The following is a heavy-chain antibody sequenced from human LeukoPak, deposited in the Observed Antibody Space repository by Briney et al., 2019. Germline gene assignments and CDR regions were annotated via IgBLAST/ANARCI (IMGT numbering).Heavy chain of an antibody. V-gene: IGHV3-23*01. CDR1: GFMFSNSD. Sequence: GGSLRLSCAASGFMFSNSDMGWVRQAPGRGLEWVSTISRTGFSTFYADSVKGRFAVSRDNSKNTVYLEMNNMRVDDTAVYYCARVAGWHWFDPWGQGTLVTVSS. J-gene: IGHJ5*02. D-gene: IGHD6-19*01. CDR2: ISRTGFST. CDR3: ARVAGWHWFDP.